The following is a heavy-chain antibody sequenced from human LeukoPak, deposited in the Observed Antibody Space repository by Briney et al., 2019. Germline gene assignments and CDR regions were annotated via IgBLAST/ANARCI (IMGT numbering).Heavy chain of an antibody. CDR2: IYYSGST. CDR3: AREQWAYRSYYASSGYHDY. CDR1: GGSISSSSYY. D-gene: IGHD3-22*01. V-gene: IGHV4-39*07. Sequence: PSETLSLTCTVSGGSISSSSYYWGWIRQPPGKGLEWIGSIYYSGSTYYNPSLKSRVTISVDTSKNQFSLKLSSVTAADTAVYYCAREQWAYRSYYASSGYHDYWGQGTLVTVSS. J-gene: IGHJ4*02.